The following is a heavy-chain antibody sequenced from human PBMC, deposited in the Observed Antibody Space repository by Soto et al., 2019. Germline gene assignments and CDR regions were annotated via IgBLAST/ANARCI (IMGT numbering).Heavy chain of an antibody. CDR1: GFTFSSYG. J-gene: IGHJ6*02. CDR3: ARDYSPVSSWTYYYYYGMDV. CDR2: IWYDGSNK. D-gene: IGHD6-13*01. Sequence: GGSLRLSCAASGFTFSSYGMHWVRQAPGKGLEWVAVIWYDGSNKYYADSVKGRFTISRDNSKNTLYLQMNSLRAEDTAVYYCARDYSPVSSWTYYYYYGMDVWGQGTTVTVSS. V-gene: IGHV3-33*01.